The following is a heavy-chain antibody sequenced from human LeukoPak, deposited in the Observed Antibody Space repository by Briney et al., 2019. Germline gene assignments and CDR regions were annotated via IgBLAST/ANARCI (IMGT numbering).Heavy chain of an antibody. D-gene: IGHD6-13*01. CDR1: GGTFSSYA. Sequence: SVKVSCKASGGTFSSYAISWVRQAPGQGLEWMGRIIPIFGTANYAQKFQGRVTITTDESTSTAYMELSSLRSEDTAVYYCASLPNGAAGSFNYWGQGTLVTVSS. V-gene: IGHV1-69*05. CDR2: IIPIFGTA. J-gene: IGHJ4*02. CDR3: ASLPNGAAGSFNY.